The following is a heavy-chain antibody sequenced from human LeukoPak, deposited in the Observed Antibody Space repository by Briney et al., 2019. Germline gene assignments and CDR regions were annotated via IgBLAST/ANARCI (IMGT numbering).Heavy chain of an antibody. J-gene: IGHJ5*02. CDR1: GYTFTSYG. CDR2: ISGYNGYT. Sequence: ASVKVSCKASGYTFTSYGISWGRQAPGQGLEWMGWISGYNGYTHYAHNLQGRVTMTTDTSTSTAYMELWSLRSDDTAVYYCARDEARYSSGYYPNWFDPWGQGTLVTVSS. D-gene: IGHD3-22*01. V-gene: IGHV1-18*01. CDR3: ARDEARYSSGYYPNWFDP.